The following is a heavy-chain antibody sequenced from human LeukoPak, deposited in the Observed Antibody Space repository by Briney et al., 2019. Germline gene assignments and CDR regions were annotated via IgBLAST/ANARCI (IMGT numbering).Heavy chain of an antibody. V-gene: IGHV4-34*01. Sequence: PSETLSLTCAVYGGSFSGYYRSWIRQPPGKGLEWIGEINHSGSTNYNPSLKSRVTISVDTSKNQFSLKLSSVTAADTAVYYCARVRRLRWLHPIDYWGQGTLVTVSS. J-gene: IGHJ4*02. D-gene: IGHD4-17*01. CDR3: ARVRRLRWLHPIDY. CDR1: GGSFSGYY. CDR2: INHSGST.